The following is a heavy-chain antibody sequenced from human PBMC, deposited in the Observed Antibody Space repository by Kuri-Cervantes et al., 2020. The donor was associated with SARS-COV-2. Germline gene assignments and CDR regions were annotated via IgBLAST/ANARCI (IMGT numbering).Heavy chain of an antibody. D-gene: IGHD2-21*01. CDR1: GFSLSSYT. CDR2: ISGSGSYI. V-gene: IGHV3-21*01. J-gene: IGHJ6*03. CDR3: ARVAGEGPIYYYYMDV. Sequence: GESLKISCAASGFSLSSYTMNWVRQAPGKALEWVSSISGSGSYIYYADSVKGRFTISKESGENSLYLHMNSLRGDDTAVYYCARVAGEGPIYYYYMDVWGKGTTVTVSS.